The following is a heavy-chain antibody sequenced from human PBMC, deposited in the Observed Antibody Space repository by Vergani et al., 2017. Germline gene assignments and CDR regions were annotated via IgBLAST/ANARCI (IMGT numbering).Heavy chain of an antibody. CDR1: GYSISSGYY. CDR2: IYHSGNT. D-gene: IGHD6-19*01. Sequence: QVQLQESGPGLVKPSETLSLTCVVSGYSISSGYYWGWLRQPPGKGLEWIGTIYHSGNTYYNTSFKSRVTISVDTSKNQFSLKLSSVTAADTAVYYCATTLRSVAATNFDYWGQGTLVTVSS. V-gene: IGHV4-38-2*01. J-gene: IGHJ4*02. CDR3: ATTLRSVAATNFDY.